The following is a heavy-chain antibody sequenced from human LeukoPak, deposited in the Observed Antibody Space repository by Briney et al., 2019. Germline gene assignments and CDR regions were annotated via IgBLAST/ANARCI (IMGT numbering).Heavy chain of an antibody. CDR3: AKDFSMRVSVYAMDV. CDR2: INHNGNVN. V-gene: IGHV3-7*03. Sequence: GGSLRLSCAASGFTFSSYWMNWARQAPGKGLEWVASINHNGNVNYYVDSVKGRFTISRDNAKNSLYLQMSNLRAEDTAVYYCAKDFSMRVSVYAMDVWGQGTTVSVSS. D-gene: IGHD3-22*01. J-gene: IGHJ6*02. CDR1: GFTFSSYW.